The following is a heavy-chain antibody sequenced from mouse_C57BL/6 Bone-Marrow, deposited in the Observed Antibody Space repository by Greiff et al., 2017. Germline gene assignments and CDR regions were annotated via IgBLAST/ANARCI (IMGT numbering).Heavy chain of an antibody. J-gene: IGHJ4*01. Sequence: VKLQESGAELARPGASVKLSCKSSGYTFTSYGISWVKQRTGQGLEWIGEVYPRSGNTYYNEKFKGKATLAADKSSSTAYMERRSLTSEDSAVDFCARNLAYYSFMDYGGQGTSVTVSS. V-gene: IGHV1-81*01. D-gene: IGHD2-10*01. CDR1: GYTFTSYG. CDR3: ARNLAYYSFMDY. CDR2: VYPRSGNT.